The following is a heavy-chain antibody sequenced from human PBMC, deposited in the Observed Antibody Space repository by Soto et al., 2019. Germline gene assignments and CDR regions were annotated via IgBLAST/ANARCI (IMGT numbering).Heavy chain of an antibody. CDR1: GFTFSSYW. Sequence: QPGGSLRLSCAASGFTFSSYWMSWVRQAPGKGLEWVANIKQDGSEKYYVDSVKGRFTISRDNAKNSLYLQMNSLRAEDTAVYYCARDLPPKGYCSGGSCYSTRPRAGGVSFDYWGQGTLVTVSS. CDR3: ARDLPPKGYCSGGSCYSTRPRAGGVSFDY. CDR2: IKQDGSEK. V-gene: IGHV3-7*03. D-gene: IGHD2-15*01. J-gene: IGHJ4*02.